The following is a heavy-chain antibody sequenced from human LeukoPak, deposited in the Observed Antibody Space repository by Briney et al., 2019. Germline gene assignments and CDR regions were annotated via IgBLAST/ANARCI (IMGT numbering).Heavy chain of an antibody. CDR3: ARNLALDSSGYLRSYYMDV. J-gene: IGHJ6*03. CDR2: IYHSGST. CDR1: GYSISSGYY. D-gene: IGHD3-22*01. Sequence: SETLSLTCTVSGYSISSGYYWGWIRQPPGKGLEWIGSIYHSGSTYYNPSLKSRVTISVDTSKNQFSLKLSSVTAADTAVYYCARNLALDSSGYLRSYYMDVWGKGTTVTVSS. V-gene: IGHV4-38-2*02.